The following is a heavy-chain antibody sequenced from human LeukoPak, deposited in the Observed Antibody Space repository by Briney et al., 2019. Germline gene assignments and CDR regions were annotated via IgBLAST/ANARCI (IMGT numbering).Heavy chain of an antibody. CDR1: GGSISSYY. CDR3: ARDLGYCSGGSCYSGWFDP. D-gene: IGHD2-15*01. Sequence: PSETLSLTCTVSGGSISSYYWSWIRQPPGKGLEWIGYIYYSGSTNYNPSLKSRVTISVDTSKNQFSLKLSSVTAADTAVYYCARDLGYCSGGSCYSGWFDPWGQGTLVTVSS. CDR2: IYYSGST. J-gene: IGHJ5*02. V-gene: IGHV4-59*01.